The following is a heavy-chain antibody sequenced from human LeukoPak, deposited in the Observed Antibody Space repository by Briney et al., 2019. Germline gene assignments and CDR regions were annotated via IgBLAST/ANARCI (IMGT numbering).Heavy chain of an antibody. CDR2: IYYSGST. V-gene: IGHV4-59*01. D-gene: IGHD5-12*01. CDR3: ARVPYSGYVWGYFDY. CDR1: GGSISSYY. J-gene: IGHJ4*02. Sequence: SETLSLTCTVSGGSISSYYWSWIRQPPGKGLEWIGYIYYSGSTNYNPSLKSRVTISVDTSKNQFSLKLSSVTAADTAVYYCARVPYSGYVWGYFDYWGQGTLVTVSS.